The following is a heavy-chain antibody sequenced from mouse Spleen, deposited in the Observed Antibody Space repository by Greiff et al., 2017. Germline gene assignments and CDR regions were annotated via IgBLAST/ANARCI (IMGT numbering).Heavy chain of an antibody. CDR3: ASRTGTGYFDV. D-gene: IGHD4-1*01. CDR2: INPGSGGT. CDR1: GYAFTNYL. J-gene: IGHJ1*01. V-gene: IGHV1-54*01. Sequence: QVQLQQSGAELVRPGTSVKVSCKASGYAFTNYLIEWVKQRPGQGLEWIGVINPGSGGTNYNEKFKGKATLTADRSSSTAYMQLSSLTSDDSAVYFCASRTGTGYFDVGGAGTTVTVSS.